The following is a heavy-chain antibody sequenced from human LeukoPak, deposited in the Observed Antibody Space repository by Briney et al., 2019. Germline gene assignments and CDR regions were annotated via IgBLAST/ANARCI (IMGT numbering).Heavy chain of an antibody. D-gene: IGHD6-13*01. J-gene: IGHJ4*02. CDR1: GDTVTGEY. CDR2: INPNSGGT. V-gene: IGHV1-2*02. CDR3: ARDGQGAGKTYDY. Sequence: ALVKVSSKASGDTVTGEYMHGVGEEPGEGVEWNGYINPNSGGTKYAQKFQSRITMTTDTSISTAYMQPSRLRSDDTAVYYCARDGQGAGKTYDYWGQGALVTVPS.